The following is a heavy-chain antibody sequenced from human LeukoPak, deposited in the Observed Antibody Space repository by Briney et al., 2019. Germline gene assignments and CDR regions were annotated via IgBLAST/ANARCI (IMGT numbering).Heavy chain of an antibody. J-gene: IGHJ4*02. CDR1: GGSISSYY. D-gene: IGHD1-26*01. CDR2: IYPSGST. Sequence: SETLSLTCTVSGGSISSYYWTWIRQPAGKGLGWIGRIYPSGSTNYNPSLKSRVTMSVDTSKNQFSLKLSSVTAADTAVYYCARENSGSYREFDYWGQGTLVTVSS. CDR3: ARENSGSYREFDY. V-gene: IGHV4-4*07.